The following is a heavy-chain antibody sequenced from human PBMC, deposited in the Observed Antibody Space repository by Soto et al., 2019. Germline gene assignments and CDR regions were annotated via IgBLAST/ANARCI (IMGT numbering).Heavy chain of an antibody. CDR3: ARASIYYYGSGSYPAGVDY. CDR1: GGSISSYY. J-gene: IGHJ4*02. Sequence: SETLSLTCTVSGGSISSYYWIWIRQPPGKGLEWIGYIYYSGSTNYNPSLKSRVTISVDTSKNQFSLKLSSVTAADTAVYYCARASIYYYGSGSYPAGVDYWGQGTLVTVSS. D-gene: IGHD3-10*01. V-gene: IGHV4-59*01. CDR2: IYYSGST.